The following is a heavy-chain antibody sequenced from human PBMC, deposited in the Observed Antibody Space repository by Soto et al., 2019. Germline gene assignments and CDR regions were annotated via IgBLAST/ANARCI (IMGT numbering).Heavy chain of an antibody. CDR2: IIPILGTA. J-gene: IGHJ6*02. D-gene: IGHD2-2*01. CDR3: ARDLKVVVPAAMRPYYYYGMDV. V-gene: IGHV1-69*08. CDR1: GGTFSSYT. Sequence: ASVKVSCKASGGTFSSYTISWVRQAPGQGLEWMGWIIPILGTANYAQKFQGRVTMTADKSTSTAYMELSSLRSEDTAVYYCARDLKVVVPAAMRPYYYYGMDVWGQGTTVTVSS.